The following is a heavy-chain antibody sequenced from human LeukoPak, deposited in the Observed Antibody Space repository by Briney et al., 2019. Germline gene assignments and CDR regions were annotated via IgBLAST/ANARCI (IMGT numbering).Heavy chain of an antibody. CDR3: ATYAGTSSKYFQP. J-gene: IGHJ1*01. CDR1: GYSFTNYW. Sequence: PGESLKISCKGPGYSFTNYWIGWVRQMPGKGLEWMGIIYPGDSDTRYSPSFQGQVTISADKSVSTAYLQWSSLKASDTAIYFCATYAGTSSKYFQPWGQGTLVTVSS. D-gene: IGHD3-10*01. CDR2: IYPGDSDT. V-gene: IGHV5-51*01.